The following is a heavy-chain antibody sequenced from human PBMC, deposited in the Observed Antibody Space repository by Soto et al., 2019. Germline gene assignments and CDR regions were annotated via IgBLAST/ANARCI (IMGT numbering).Heavy chain of an antibody. CDR3: ARHLYDYVWGSYRH. Sequence: SVKVSCKSSGYIFKNYAVTWLRQAPGQGLEWMGGIIPVFGTPDYSQKFRGRVTITADESTSTVYMELRSLTSEDTAVYYCARHLYDYVWGSYRHWGQGTLVTVS. CDR2: IIPVFGTP. V-gene: IGHV1-69*13. D-gene: IGHD3-16*02. J-gene: IGHJ4*02. CDR1: GYIFKNYA.